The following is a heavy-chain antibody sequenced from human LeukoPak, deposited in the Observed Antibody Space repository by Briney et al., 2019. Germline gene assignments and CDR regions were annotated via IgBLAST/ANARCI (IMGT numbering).Heavy chain of an antibody. CDR2: ISGGGGSS. Sequence: GGSLRLSCAASGFTFTSYAMSWVRQAPGKGLEWVSAISGGGGSSYYADSVKGRFTISRDNSKSTLFLQMNSLRAEDTAVYYCAKDPRVGSRVATPCHWGQGTLVTVSS. CDR3: AKDPRVGSRVATPCH. V-gene: IGHV3-23*01. D-gene: IGHD5-24*01. J-gene: IGHJ4*02. CDR1: GFTFTSYA.